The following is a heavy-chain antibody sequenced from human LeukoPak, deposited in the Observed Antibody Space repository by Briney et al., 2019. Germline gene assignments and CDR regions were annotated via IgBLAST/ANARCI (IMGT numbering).Heavy chain of an antibody. J-gene: IGHJ3*02. CDR2: ISGSGGST. Sequence: GGSLRLSCAASGFTFSSYAMRWVRQAPGKGLEWVSAISGSGGSTYYADSVKGRFTISRDNSKNTLYLQMNSLRAEDTAVYYCAIDSSSSGAFDIWGQGTMVTVSS. V-gene: IGHV3-23*01. CDR1: GFTFSSYA. D-gene: IGHD6-6*01. CDR3: AIDSSSSGAFDI.